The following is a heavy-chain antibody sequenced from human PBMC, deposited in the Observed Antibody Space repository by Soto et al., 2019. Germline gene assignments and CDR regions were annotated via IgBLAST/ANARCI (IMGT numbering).Heavy chain of an antibody. V-gene: IGHV1-69*13. D-gene: IGHD3-22*01. CDR1: GGTFSSYA. CDR3: ARGVRYYYDSSGYYDRYYYYGMDV. Sequence: SVKVSCKASGGTFSSYAISWVRQAPGQGLEWMGGIIPIFGTANYAQKFQGRVTITADESTSTAYMELSSLRSEDTAVYYCARGVRYYYDSSGYYDRYYYYGMDVWG. J-gene: IGHJ6*02. CDR2: IIPIFGTA.